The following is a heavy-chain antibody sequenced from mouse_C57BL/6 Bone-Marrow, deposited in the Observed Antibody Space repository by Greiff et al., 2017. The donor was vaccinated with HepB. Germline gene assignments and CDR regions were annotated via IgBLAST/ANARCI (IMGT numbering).Heavy chain of an antibody. J-gene: IGHJ3*01. Sequence: VQLQQSGPELVKPGASLKLPCKASGYTFTDYNMDWVKQSPGKRLEWIGDINPNNGGTIYNQKFKSKATLTVDKSSSTAYMELRSLTSEDTAVYDCASRYLSWFSYWGQGTLATVSA. V-gene: IGHV1-18*01. CDR1: GYTFTDYN. CDR2: INPNNGGT. CDR3: ASRYLSWFSY. D-gene: IGHD1-1*01.